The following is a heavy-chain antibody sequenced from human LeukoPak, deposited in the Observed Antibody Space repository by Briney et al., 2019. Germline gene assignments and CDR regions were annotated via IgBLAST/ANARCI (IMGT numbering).Heavy chain of an antibody. V-gene: IGHV4-59*01. CDR1: GGSISSYY. Sequence: SETLSLTCAVSGGSISSYYWNWIRQPPGKGLEWIGYIYYSGSTNYNPSLKSRVTISVDTSKNQLSLKLSSVTAADTAVYYCARFKSVAVNDAFDIWGQGTVVAVSS. D-gene: IGHD4-11*01. J-gene: IGHJ3*02. CDR2: IYYSGST. CDR3: ARFKSVAVNDAFDI.